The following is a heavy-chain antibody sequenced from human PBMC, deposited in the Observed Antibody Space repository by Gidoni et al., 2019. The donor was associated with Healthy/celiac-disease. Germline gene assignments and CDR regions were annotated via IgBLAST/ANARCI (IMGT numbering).Heavy chain of an antibody. CDR1: GFSLSTSGMC. CDR2: IDWDDDK. V-gene: IGHV2-70*15. CDR3: ARTRRHDYGDYIPYYYYGMDV. D-gene: IGHD4-17*01. J-gene: IGHJ6*02. Sequence: QVTLRESGPALVKPTQTLTLTCTFSGFSLSTSGMCVSWIRQPPGKALEWLARIDWDDDKYYSTSLKTRLTISKDTSKNQVVLTMTNMDPVDTATYYCARTRRHDYGDYIPYYYYGMDVWGQGTTVTVSS.